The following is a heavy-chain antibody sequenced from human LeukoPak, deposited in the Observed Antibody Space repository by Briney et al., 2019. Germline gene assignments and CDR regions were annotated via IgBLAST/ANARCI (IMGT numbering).Heavy chain of an antibody. V-gene: IGHV1-69*05. CDR1: GGTFSSYA. Sequence: SVKVSCKASGGTFSSYAISWVRQAPGQGLEWTGRIIPIFGTANYAQKFQGRVTITTDESTSTAYMELSSLRSEDTAVYYCARQDIGGVMVPSFDYWGQGTLVTVSS. CDR3: ARQDIGGVMVPSFDY. J-gene: IGHJ4*02. CDR2: IIPIFGTA. D-gene: IGHD3-16*02.